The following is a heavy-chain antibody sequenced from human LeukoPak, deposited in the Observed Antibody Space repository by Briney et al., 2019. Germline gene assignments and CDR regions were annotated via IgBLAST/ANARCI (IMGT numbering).Heavy chain of an antibody. J-gene: IGHJ5*02. CDR1: GFTFSSYA. CDR3: AKDFGCRYYESSGYRKWFDP. D-gene: IGHD3-22*01. Sequence: GGSLRLSCAASGFTFSSYAMNWVRQAPGKGLEWVSAISGSGSSTYFADSVKGRFTISRDNSKNTGYLPMNSLRAEDTAIYYCAKDFGCRYYESSGYRKWFDPWGQGTLVTVSS. V-gene: IGHV3-23*01. CDR2: ISGSGSST.